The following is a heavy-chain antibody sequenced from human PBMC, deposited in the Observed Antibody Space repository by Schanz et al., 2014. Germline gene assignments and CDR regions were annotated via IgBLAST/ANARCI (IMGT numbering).Heavy chain of an antibody. CDR3: AKDSTHIDIVLVPTAIDY. D-gene: IGHD2-2*01. J-gene: IGHJ4*02. CDR2: ISSSGSYI. V-gene: IGHV3-21*01. CDR1: GFTLSNSD. Sequence: EVQLVESGGGLVQPGGSLRLSCAASGFTLSNSDMHWVRQAPGKGLEWVSSISSSGSYIYYADSVKGRFSISRDNSKNTLYLHMNTLRSEDTAVYYCAKDSTHIDIVLVPTAIDYWGQGTLVTVSS.